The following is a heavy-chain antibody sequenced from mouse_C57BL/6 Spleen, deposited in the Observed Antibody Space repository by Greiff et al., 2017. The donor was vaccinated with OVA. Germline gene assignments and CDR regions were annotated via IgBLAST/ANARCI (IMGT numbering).Heavy chain of an antibody. CDR2: INPGSGGT. V-gene: IGHV1-54*01. CDR3: ARSDGYYRYFDV. Sequence: VQLVESGAELVRPGTSVKVSCKASGYAFTNYLIEWVKQRPGQGLEWIGVINPGSGGTNYNEKFKGKATLTADKSSSTAYMQLSSLTSEDSAVYFWARSDGYYRYFDVWGTGTTVTVSS. J-gene: IGHJ1*03. CDR1: GYAFTNYL. D-gene: IGHD2-3*01.